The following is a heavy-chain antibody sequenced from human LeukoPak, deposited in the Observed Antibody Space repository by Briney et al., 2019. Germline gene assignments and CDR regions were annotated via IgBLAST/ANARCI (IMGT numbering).Heavy chain of an antibody. Sequence: PGRSLRLSCAASGFTFSSYGMHWVRQAPGKGLEWVAVISYDGSNKYYADSVKGRFTISRDNSKNTQYLQMNSLRAEDTAVYYCAKTPYSSGLVDYWGQGTLVTVSS. V-gene: IGHV3-30*18. CDR2: ISYDGSNK. CDR1: GFTFSSYG. D-gene: IGHD6-19*01. J-gene: IGHJ4*02. CDR3: AKTPYSSGLVDY.